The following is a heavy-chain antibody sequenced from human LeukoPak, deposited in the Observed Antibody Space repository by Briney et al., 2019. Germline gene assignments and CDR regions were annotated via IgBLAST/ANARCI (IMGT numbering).Heavy chain of an antibody. CDR1: GGSISSSNW. V-gene: IGHV4-4*02. CDR2: IYHSGST. J-gene: IGHJ4*02. CDR3: ARKWYCSSTSCSSTFDY. D-gene: IGHD2-2*01. Sequence: SETLSLTCAVSGGSISSSNWWSWVRQPPGKGLEWIGEIYHSGSTNYNPSLKSRVTISVDKSNNQFSLKLSSVTAADTAVYYCARKWYCSSTSCSSTFDYWGQGTLVTVSS.